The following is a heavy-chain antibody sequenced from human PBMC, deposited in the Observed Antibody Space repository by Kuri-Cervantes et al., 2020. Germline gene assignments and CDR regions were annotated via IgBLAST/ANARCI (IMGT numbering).Heavy chain of an antibody. V-gene: IGHV3-7*05. CDR1: GFTFSSYW. D-gene: IGHD1-1*01. J-gene: IGHJ1*01. CDR2: IKQDGSEK. CDR3: AKGGETGRTSQLTH. Sequence: GESLKISCAASGFTFSSYWMSWVRQAPGKGLEWVANIKQDGSEKYYVDSVKGRFTISRDNAKDMLYLHMNSLRAEDTAIYYCAKGGETGRTSQLTHWGRGALVTVSS.